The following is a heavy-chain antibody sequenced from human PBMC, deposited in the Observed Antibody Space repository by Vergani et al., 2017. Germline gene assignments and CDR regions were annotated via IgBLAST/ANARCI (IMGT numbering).Heavy chain of an antibody. CDR2: ISKSGHAI. V-gene: IGHV3-11*01. CDR1: GFTSSDFY. Sequence: QVQLVESAGGVVQPGGSLRLSCAASGFTSSDFYMAWIRQAPGNGLEWVAYISKSGHAIHYADSVKGRFTLSRDSAKNSLSLQMNSLRVEDTALYYCAREIQVTQALDLWGRGTMVTVSS. J-gene: IGHJ3*01. CDR3: AREIQVTQALDL. D-gene: IGHD2-21*02.